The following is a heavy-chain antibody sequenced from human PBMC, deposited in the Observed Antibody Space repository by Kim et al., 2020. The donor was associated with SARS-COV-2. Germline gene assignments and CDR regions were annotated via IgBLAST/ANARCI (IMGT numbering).Heavy chain of an antibody. V-gene: IGHV4-39*01. CDR1: GASISSSFNY. J-gene: IGHJ4*02. CDR2: VYHSGTT. D-gene: IGHD3-22*01. CDR3: ARLPHDSSGYVDC. Sequence: SETLSLTCTVSGASISSSFNYCGWIRQPPGKGLEWIGSVYHSGTTYDSPSLKSRVTVSVDTSKNEFSLKVTSVTAADTAVYFCARLPHDSSGYVDCWGQGILVTVSS.